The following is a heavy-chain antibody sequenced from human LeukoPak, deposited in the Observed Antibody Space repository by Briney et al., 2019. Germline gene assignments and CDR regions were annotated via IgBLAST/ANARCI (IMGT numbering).Heavy chain of an antibody. D-gene: IGHD1-26*01. CDR1: GFTFSSYA. CDR2: ISPSSTLI. V-gene: IGHV3-48*01. Sequence: GGSLRLSCAASGFTFSSYAMNWVRQAPGTGLEWVSYISPSSTLIYYADSVKGRFTSSRDNAKKSLLRQMNRLRAQETAVYYWASLASEWELPEVDYRGLGTLVSVSS. CDR3: ASLASEWELPEVDY. J-gene: IGHJ4*02.